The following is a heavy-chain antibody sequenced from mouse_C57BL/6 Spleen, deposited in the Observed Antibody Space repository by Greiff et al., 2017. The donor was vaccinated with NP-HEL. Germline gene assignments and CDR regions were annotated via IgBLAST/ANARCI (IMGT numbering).Heavy chain of an antibody. Sequence: VKLVESGPGLVAPSQSLSITCTVSGFSLTSYGVHWVRQPPGKGLEWLVVIWSDGSTTYNSALKSRLSISKDNSKSQVFLKMNSLQTDDTAMYYCARSYYSNYDYYAMDYWGQGTSVTVSS. D-gene: IGHD2-5*01. V-gene: IGHV2-6*03. CDR2: IWSDGST. CDR1: GFSLTSYG. CDR3: ARSYYSNYDYYAMDY. J-gene: IGHJ4*01.